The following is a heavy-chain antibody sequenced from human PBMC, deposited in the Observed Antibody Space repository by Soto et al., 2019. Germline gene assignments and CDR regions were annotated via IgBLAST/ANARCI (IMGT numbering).Heavy chain of an antibody. J-gene: IGHJ6*02. CDR1: GFTFSSYA. CDR3: ARDSGNIVVVVAATGSLDV. Sequence: GGSLRLSCAASGFTFSSYAMHWVRQAPGKGLEWVAVISYDGSNKYYADSVKGRFTISRDNSKNTLYLQMNSLRAEDTAVYYCARDSGNIVVVVAATGSLDVWGQRTTVTASS. D-gene: IGHD2-15*01. CDR2: ISYDGSNK. V-gene: IGHV3-30-3*01.